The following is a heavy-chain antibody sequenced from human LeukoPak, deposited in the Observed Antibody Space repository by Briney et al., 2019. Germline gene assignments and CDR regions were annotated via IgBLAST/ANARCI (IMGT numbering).Heavy chain of an antibody. CDR2: ISSSSSYI. J-gene: IGHJ6*02. V-gene: IGHV3-21*01. CDR1: GLTFSSYS. D-gene: IGHD2-2*01. CDR3: AREHQGPPGYYGMDV. Sequence: GGSLRLSCAASGLTFSSYSMNWVRQAPGKGLEWVSSISSSSSYIYYADSVKGRFTISRANPKNSLYLQMNSMRAEDTAVYYCAREHQGPPGYYGMDVWGQGTTVTVSS.